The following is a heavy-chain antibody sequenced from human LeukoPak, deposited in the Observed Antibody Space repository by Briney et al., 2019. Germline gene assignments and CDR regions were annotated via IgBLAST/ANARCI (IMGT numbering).Heavy chain of an antibody. D-gene: IGHD5-12*01. Sequence: ASVKVSCKTSVYTFTTYVFSWVRQPPGQGLGWVGWISHYNGNTNYIQRLQGRVTMTTDTSTNTAYMELRSLRSDDTAVYYCARDKARAHIVATSDYWGQGTLVTAS. CDR3: ARDKARAHIVATSDY. V-gene: IGHV1-18*01. J-gene: IGHJ4*02. CDR1: VYTFTTYV. CDR2: ISHYNGNT.